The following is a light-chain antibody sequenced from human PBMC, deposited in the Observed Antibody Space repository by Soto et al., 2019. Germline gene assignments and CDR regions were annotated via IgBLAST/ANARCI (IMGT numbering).Light chain of an antibody. CDR2: SDN. Sequence: QSVLTQPPSVSGAPGQRVTISCTGGNSNIGAGNDVHWYQQIPGTAPKLLISSDNQRPSGVPDRFSGSQSGTSASLAISGLQSEDEADYHCGAWDDSLNGWVFGGGTKVTVL. J-gene: IGLJ3*02. CDR1: NSNIGAGND. CDR3: GAWDDSLNGWV. V-gene: IGLV1-44*01.